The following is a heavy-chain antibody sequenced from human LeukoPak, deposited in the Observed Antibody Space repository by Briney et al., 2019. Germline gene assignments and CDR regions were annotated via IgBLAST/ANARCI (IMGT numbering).Heavy chain of an antibody. J-gene: IGHJ4*02. CDR3: AKDYGGNAGYFDY. V-gene: IGHV3-53*01. CDR2: IYSDGGT. CDR1: GLTVSSSY. D-gene: IGHD4-23*01. Sequence: GGSLRLSCAASGLTVSSSYMSWVRQAPGKGLEWVSVIYSDGGTYYADSVKGRFTISRDNSKNTLYLQMNSLRAEDTAIYYCAKDYGGNAGYFDYWGQGTLVTVSS.